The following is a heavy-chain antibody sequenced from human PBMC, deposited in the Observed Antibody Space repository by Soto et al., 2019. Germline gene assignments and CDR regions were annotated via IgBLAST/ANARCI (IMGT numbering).Heavy chain of an antibody. CDR2: INHSGST. Sequence: SETLSLTCTVSGDSISSNSHYWSWIRQPPGKGLEWIGEINHSGSTNYNPSLKSRVTISVDTSKNQFSLKLSSVTAADTAVYYCARGAIFHYYYGSGSYYTGANCFDPWGQGTLVTVSS. D-gene: IGHD3-10*01. CDR1: GDSISSNSHY. J-gene: IGHJ5*02. V-gene: IGHV4-39*07. CDR3: ARGAIFHYYYGSGSYYTGANCFDP.